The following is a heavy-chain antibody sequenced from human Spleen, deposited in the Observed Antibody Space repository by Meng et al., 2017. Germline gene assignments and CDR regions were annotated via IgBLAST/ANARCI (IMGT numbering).Heavy chain of an antibody. J-gene: IGHJ3*02. CDR3: AGDTGRFLRDAFDI. Sequence: ASVKVFCKASGHTFTGYYMHWVRQAPGQGLEWMGRINPNSGGTNYAQKFQGRVTMTRDTSISTAYMELSRLRSDDTAVYYCAGDTGRFLRDAFDIWGQGTMVTVSS. D-gene: IGHD2-8*02. CDR1: GHTFTGYY. CDR2: INPNSGGT. V-gene: IGHV1-2*06.